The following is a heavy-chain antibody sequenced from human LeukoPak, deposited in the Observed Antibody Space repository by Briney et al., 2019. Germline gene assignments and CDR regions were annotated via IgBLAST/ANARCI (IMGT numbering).Heavy chain of an antibody. CDR1: GYTFTSYY. D-gene: IGHD6-13*01. J-gene: IGHJ6*03. CDR3: ARAVGLTGYSSGWYSGYYYYMDV. Sequence: GSVKVSCMASGYTFTSYYMHWVRQAPGQGLEWMGIINPSGGSTSYAQKFQGRVTMTRDMSTSTVYMELSSLRSEDTAVYYCARAVGLTGYSSGWYSGYYYYMDVWGKGTTVTVSS. V-gene: IGHV1-46*01. CDR2: INPSGGST.